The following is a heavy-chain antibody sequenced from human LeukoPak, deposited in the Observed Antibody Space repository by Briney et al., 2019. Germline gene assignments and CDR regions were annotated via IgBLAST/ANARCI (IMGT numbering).Heavy chain of an antibody. J-gene: IGHJ4*02. Sequence: GGSLRLSCAASGFTFSSYAMHWVRQAPGKGLEYVSAISSNGGSTYYANSVKGRFTISRDNSKNTLYLQMGSLRAEDMAVYYCAGDGYSGYDFTSYYFDYWGQGTLVTVSS. CDR2: ISSNGGST. D-gene: IGHD5-12*01. CDR1: GFTFSSYA. V-gene: IGHV3-64*01. CDR3: AGDGYSGYDFTSYYFDY.